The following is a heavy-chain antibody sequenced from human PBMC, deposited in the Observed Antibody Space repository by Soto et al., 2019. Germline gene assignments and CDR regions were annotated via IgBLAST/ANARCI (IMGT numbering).Heavy chain of an antibody. D-gene: IGHD3-22*01. V-gene: IGHV3-11*01. CDR2: ISSSDTSII. CDR1: GFTFSGYY. CDR3: ARDLGYYDSSGYFDY. J-gene: IGHJ4*02. Sequence: AGSLRLSCAASGFTFSGYYMSWIRRAPGKGLEWVSYISSSDTSIIYYADSVKGRFTISRDNAKNSLYLQMSSLRAEDTAVYYCARDLGYYDSSGYFDYWGQGTLVTVSS.